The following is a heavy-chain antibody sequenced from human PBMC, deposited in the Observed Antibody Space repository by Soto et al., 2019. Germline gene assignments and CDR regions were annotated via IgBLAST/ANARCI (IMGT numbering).Heavy chain of an antibody. Sequence: QVQLQQWGAGLLKPSETLSLTCAVYGGSFSGYYWSWIRQPPGKGLEWIGEINHSGSTNYNPSLKSRVTISVDTSKNQFSLKLSSVTAADTAVYYCARGSPRYSSGWSGGYLGQGTLVTVSS. J-gene: IGHJ4*02. CDR3: ARGSPRYSSGWSGGY. CDR2: INHSGST. CDR1: GGSFSGYY. D-gene: IGHD6-19*01. V-gene: IGHV4-34*01.